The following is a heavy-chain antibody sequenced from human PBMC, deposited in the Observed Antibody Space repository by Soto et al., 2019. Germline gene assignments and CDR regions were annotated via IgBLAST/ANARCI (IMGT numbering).Heavy chain of an antibody. D-gene: IGHD3-3*01. Sequence: PSETLSLTCTVSGGSVSSGSYYWSWIRQPPGKGLEWIGYIYYSGSTNYNPSLKSRVTISVDTSKNQFSLKLSSVTAADTAVYYCARDGPITIFRGVNWFDPWGQGTLVTVSS. V-gene: IGHV4-61*01. J-gene: IGHJ5*02. CDR3: ARDGPITIFRGVNWFDP. CDR1: GGSVSSGSYY. CDR2: IYYSGST.